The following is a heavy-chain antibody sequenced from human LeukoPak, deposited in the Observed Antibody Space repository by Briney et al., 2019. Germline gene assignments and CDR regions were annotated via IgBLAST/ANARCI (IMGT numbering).Heavy chain of an antibody. CDR2: ISGSGGST. V-gene: IGHV3-23*01. D-gene: IGHD3-22*01. J-gene: IGHJ4*02. CDR3: AKESYDSSGSPD. CDR1: GFTFSTYA. Sequence: GGSLRLSCAASGFTFSTYAMSWVRLAPGKGLEWVSAISGSGGSTYYADSVKGRFTISRDNSKNTLYLQMNSLRAEDTAVYYCAKESYDSSGSPDWGQGTLVTVSS.